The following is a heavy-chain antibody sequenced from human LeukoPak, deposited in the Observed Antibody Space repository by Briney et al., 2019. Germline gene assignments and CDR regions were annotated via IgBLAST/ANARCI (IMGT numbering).Heavy chain of an antibody. CDR3: ATRQRRLLRFLEWSIYFDY. CDR2: FDPEKGET. CDR1: GYTLSNYG. V-gene: IGHV1-24*01. J-gene: IGHJ4*02. Sequence: ASVKVSCKASGYTLSNYGITWVRQAPGKGLEWLGGFDPEKGETIYAQKFQGRVTLTEDPSTDTAYMELSSLRSEDTAVYYCATRQRRLLRFLEWSIYFDYWGQGTLVTVSS. D-gene: IGHD3-3*01.